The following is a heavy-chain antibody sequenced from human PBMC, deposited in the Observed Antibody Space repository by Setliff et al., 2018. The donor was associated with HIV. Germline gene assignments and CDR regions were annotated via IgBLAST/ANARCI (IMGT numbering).Heavy chain of an antibody. Sequence: PGGSLRLSCAASGFTFSYYWMHWVRQAPGKGLEWVARINSDGSTVEHAGGVKGRLTISRDNARNTLYLEMNSLRVEDAAMCYCVRVAGFSSSWFGYWGQGTLVTVSS. CDR1: GFTFSYYW. CDR2: INSDGSTV. D-gene: IGHD6-13*01. J-gene: IGHJ5*01. CDR3: VRVAGFSSSWFGY. V-gene: IGHV3-74*03.